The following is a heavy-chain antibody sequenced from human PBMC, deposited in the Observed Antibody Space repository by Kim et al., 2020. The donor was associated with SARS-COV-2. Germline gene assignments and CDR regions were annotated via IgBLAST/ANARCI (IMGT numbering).Heavy chain of an antibody. CDR3: ARDYYDSSGYSFGFDY. D-gene: IGHD3-22*01. J-gene: IGHJ4*02. V-gene: IGHV3-30*01. Sequence: SVKGRFTISGDNSKNTLYLQMNSLRAEDTAVYYCARDYYDSSGYSFGFDYWGQGTLVTVSS.